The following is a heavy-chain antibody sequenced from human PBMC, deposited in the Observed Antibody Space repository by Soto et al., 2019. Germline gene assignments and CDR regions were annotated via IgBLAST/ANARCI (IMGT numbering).Heavy chain of an antibody. CDR2: ISSSSSTI. Sequence: EVQLVESGGGLVQPGGSLRLSCAASGFTFSSYSMNWVHQAPGKGLEWVSYISSSSSTIYYADSVKGRFTISRDNAKNSLYPQMNSLRAEDTAVYYCAREADFLNWFDPWGQGTLVTVSS. CDR3: AREADFLNWFDP. D-gene: IGHD3-3*01. J-gene: IGHJ5*02. V-gene: IGHV3-48*01. CDR1: GFTFSSYS.